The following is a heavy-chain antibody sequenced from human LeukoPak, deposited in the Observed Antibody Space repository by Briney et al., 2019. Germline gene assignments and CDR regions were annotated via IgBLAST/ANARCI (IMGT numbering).Heavy chain of an antibody. CDR1: GGSISSYY. V-gene: IGHV4-59*01. Sequence: PSETLSLTCTVSGGSISSYYWSWIRQPPGTGLEWIGYIYYSGSTNYDPSLKSRVTISVDTSKNQFSLKLSSVTAADTAVYYCARPAHYGSGSYPYYFDYWGQGTLVTVSS. D-gene: IGHD3-10*01. J-gene: IGHJ4*02. CDR2: IYYSGST. CDR3: ARPAHYGSGSYPYYFDY.